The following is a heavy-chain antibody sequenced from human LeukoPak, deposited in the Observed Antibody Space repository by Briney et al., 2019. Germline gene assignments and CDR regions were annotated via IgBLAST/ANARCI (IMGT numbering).Heavy chain of an antibody. CDR3: AHRRFGSKTIPFYYMDV. V-gene: IGHV2-5*02. CDR2: IYWDDDK. J-gene: IGHJ6*03. D-gene: IGHD2-2*02. Sequence: ESGPTLVKPTQTLTLTCTFSGFSLSTSGVGVGWIRQPPGKALEWLALIYWDDDKRYSPSLKSRLTITKDTSKNQVVLTMTNMDPVDTATDYCAHRRFGSKTIPFYYMDVWGKGTTVTVSS. CDR1: GFSLSTSGVG.